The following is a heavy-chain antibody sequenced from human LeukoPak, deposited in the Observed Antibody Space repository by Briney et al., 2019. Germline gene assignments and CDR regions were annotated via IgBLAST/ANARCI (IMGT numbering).Heavy chain of an antibody. CDR2: IYYSGST. Sequence: SETLSLTCTVSGGSISSYYWSWIRQPPGKGLEWIGYIYYSGSTNYNPSLKSRVTISVDTSKNQFSLKLSSVTAADTAVYYCARVQSSRPLNYYYYYMDVWGKGATVTVSS. CDR3: ARVQSSRPLNYYYYYMDV. CDR1: GGSISSYY. D-gene: IGHD6-13*01. V-gene: IGHV4-59*01. J-gene: IGHJ6*03.